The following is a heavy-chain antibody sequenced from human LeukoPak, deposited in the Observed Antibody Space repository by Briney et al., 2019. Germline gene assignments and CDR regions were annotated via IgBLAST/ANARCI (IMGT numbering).Heavy chain of an antibody. D-gene: IGHD2-8*01. CDR1: GGSSSAYY. CDR3: ARGSEGVAHVFSVWFDP. V-gene: IGHV4-34*01. CDR2: INHSGST. J-gene: IGHJ5*02. Sequence: SETLSLTCAVYGGSSSAYYWSWIREPPGNGLESIGEINHSGSTNYHPSLQSRVTISVDTSKNQFSVKMSSVTAADTAVYYCARGSEGVAHVFSVWFDPWGQGTLVTVSS.